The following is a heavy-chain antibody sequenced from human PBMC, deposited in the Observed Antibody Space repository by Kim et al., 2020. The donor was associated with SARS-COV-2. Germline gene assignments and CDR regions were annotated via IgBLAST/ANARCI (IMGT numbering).Heavy chain of an antibody. V-gene: IGHV3-13*01. D-gene: IGHD3-10*01. CDR3: ARDPSGWGLDV. J-gene: IGHJ6*02. CDR1: GFTFSSYD. CDR2: IGTAGDT. Sequence: GGSLRLSCAASGFTFSSYDMHWVHQAAGKGLEWVSAIGTAGDTHYADSVKGRFTISRENAKNSLYLQMNSLRAGDTAVYYCARDPSGWGLDVWGQGTTVIVSS.